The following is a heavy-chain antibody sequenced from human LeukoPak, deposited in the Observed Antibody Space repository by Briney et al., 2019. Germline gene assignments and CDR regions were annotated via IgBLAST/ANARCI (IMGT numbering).Heavy chain of an antibody. CDR3: ARQISDYYYYYMDV. Sequence: PSETLSLTCTVSGGSISTSAFYWDWIRQPPGKGLEWIGSIYDSGNEFYNPSLKSRVTISADTSKNQFSLKLNSVTAADTAMYYCARQISDYYYYYMDVWGEGITVTVSS. J-gene: IGHJ6*03. D-gene: IGHD2/OR15-2a*01. CDR1: GGSISTSAFY. V-gene: IGHV4-39*01. CDR2: IYDSGNE.